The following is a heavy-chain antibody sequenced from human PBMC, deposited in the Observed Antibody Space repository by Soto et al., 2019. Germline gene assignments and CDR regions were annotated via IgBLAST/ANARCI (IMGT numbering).Heavy chain of an antibody. CDR1: GFSLSTSGMC. Sequence: SGPTLVNPTQTLTLPCTFSGFSLSTSGMCVSWIRQPPGKALEWLARIDWDDDKYYSTSLKTRLTISKDTSKNQVVLTMTNMDPVDTATYYCARGIVVVPAATNYYYYMDVWGKGTTVTVSS. V-gene: IGHV2-70*11. D-gene: IGHD2-2*01. CDR2: IDWDDDK. CDR3: ARGIVVVPAATNYYYYMDV. J-gene: IGHJ6*03.